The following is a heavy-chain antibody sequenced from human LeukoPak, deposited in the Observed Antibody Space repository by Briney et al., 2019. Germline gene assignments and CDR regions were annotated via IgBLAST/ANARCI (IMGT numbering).Heavy chain of an antibody. CDR2: IYYSGST. CDR1: GGSISSYY. V-gene: IGHV4-59*01. Sequence: PSETLSLTCTVSGGSISSYYWSWIRQPPGKGLEWIGYIYYSGSTNYNPSLKSRVTISVDTTKNQFSLKLSSVTAADTAVYYCAKKGGSLYFDYWGQGTLVTVSS. J-gene: IGHJ4*02. CDR3: AKKGGSLYFDY. D-gene: IGHD2-15*01.